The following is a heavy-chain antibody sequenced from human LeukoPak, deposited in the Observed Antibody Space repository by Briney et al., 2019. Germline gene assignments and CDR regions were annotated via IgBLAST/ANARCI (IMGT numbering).Heavy chain of an antibody. D-gene: IGHD2-15*01. CDR3: ARGWGYCSGGSCYFDY. Sequence: SETLSLTCAVSGGSISSSNWWSWVRQPRGKGLEWIGEIYHSGSTNYNPSLKSRVTISVDKSKNQFSLKLSSVTAADTAVYYCARGWGYCSGGSCYFDYWGQGTLVTVSS. CDR2: IYHSGST. J-gene: IGHJ4*02. CDR1: GGSISSSNW. V-gene: IGHV4-4*02.